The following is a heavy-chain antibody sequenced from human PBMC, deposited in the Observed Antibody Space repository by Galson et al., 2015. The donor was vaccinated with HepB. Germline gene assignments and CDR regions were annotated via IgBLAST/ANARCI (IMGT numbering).Heavy chain of an antibody. D-gene: IGHD3-3*01. CDR1: GYTFTDYV. Sequence: SVKVSCKASGYTFTDYVVNWVRQAPGQGLEWMGWMYTNTGKPTYAPGFAGRFVFSLDTSVTTAYLQISSLETDDPAVYYCARSPLRFLDWLPYYDYYYMDVWGEGTTVTVSS. J-gene: IGHJ6*03. CDR2: MYTNTGKP. V-gene: IGHV7-4-1*02. CDR3: ARSPLRFLDWLPYYDYYYMDV.